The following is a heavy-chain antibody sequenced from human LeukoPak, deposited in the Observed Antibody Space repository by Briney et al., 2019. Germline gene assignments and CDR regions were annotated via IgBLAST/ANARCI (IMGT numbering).Heavy chain of an antibody. CDR3: AKDLAPHFAVVTAILDY. J-gene: IGHJ4*02. D-gene: IGHD2-21*02. Sequence: PGGSLRLSCAASGFTFSSYAMHWVRQAPGKGLEWVAVISYDGSNKYYANSVKGRLTISRDNSKNTLYLQMNSLRAEDTAVYYCAKDLAPHFAVVTAILDYWGQGTLVTVSS. V-gene: IGHV3-30*18. CDR1: GFTFSSYA. CDR2: ISYDGSNK.